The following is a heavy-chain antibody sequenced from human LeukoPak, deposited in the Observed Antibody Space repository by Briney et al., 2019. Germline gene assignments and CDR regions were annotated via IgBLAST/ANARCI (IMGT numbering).Heavy chain of an antibody. CDR2: ISYDGSNK. CDR3: AKGPSPRGYSPPFDY. D-gene: IGHD5-18*01. CDR1: GFTFNSYV. V-gene: IGHV3-30*18. Sequence: TGGSLRLSCAASGFTFNSYVMHWVRQAPGKGLEWVAVISYDGSNKYYADSLKGRFTISRDNYRNALYLQMNSLRDEDTAVYYCAKGPSPRGYSPPFDYWGQGTLVTVSS. J-gene: IGHJ4*02.